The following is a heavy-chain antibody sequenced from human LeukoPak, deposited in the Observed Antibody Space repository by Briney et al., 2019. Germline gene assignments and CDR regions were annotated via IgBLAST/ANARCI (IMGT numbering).Heavy chain of an antibody. CDR2: IYYSGST. Sequence: KASETLSLTCTVPGGSISSSSYYWGWIRQPSGKGLEWIGSIYYSGSTYYNASLKSRVTISVDTSKNQFSLKLSSVTAADTAVYYCARRRRGSGFDYWGQGTLVTVSS. D-gene: IGHD3-3*01. J-gene: IGHJ4*02. CDR3: ARRRRGSGFDY. CDR1: GGSISSSSYY. V-gene: IGHV4-39*01.